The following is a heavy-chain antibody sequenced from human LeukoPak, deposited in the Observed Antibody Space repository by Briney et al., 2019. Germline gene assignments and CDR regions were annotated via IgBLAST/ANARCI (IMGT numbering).Heavy chain of an antibody. J-gene: IGHJ4*02. CDR3: ARVGSSGWYVHPTLDY. CDR1: GYTFTGYY. V-gene: IGHV1-2*02. D-gene: IGHD6-19*01. Sequence: ASVKVSCKASGYTFTGYYMHWVRQAPAQGLEWMGWINPNSGDTNYAQKFQGRVTVTRDTSINTAYMELSRLRSDDTAVYYCARVGSSGWYVHPTLDYWGQGTLVTVSS. CDR2: INPNSGDT.